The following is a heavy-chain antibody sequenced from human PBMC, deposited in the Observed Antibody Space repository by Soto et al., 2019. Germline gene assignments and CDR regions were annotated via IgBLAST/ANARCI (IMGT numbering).Heavy chain of an antibody. CDR2: ILTGGDT. CDR3: ARDDDNEANAIDL. J-gene: IGHJ5*02. V-gene: IGHV3-53*01. D-gene: IGHD1-1*01. CDR1: GFTVSSSY. Sequence: EVQLVESGGGLIQPGGSLRLSCETSGFTVSSSYMSWVRQAPGMGLEWVSVILTGGDTHYADSVKGRFTISRDNSKNTLYLQMDSLRAEDTAVYYCARDDDNEANAIDLWGQGTLVTVSS.